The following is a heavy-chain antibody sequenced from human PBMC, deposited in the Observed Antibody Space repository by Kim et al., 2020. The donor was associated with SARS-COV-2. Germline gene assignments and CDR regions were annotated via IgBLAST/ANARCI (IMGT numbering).Heavy chain of an antibody. J-gene: IGHJ3*02. CDR2: IYYSGST. Sequence: SETLSLTCTVSGGSISSYYWSWIRQPPGKGLEWIGYIYYSGSTNYNPSLKSRVTISVDTSKNQFSLKLSSVTAADTAVYYCARELPTDHPGIAAAGGAYDIWGQGTMVTVSS. V-gene: IGHV4-59*01. CDR3: ARELPTDHPGIAAAGGAYDI. CDR1: GGSISSYY. D-gene: IGHD6-13*01.